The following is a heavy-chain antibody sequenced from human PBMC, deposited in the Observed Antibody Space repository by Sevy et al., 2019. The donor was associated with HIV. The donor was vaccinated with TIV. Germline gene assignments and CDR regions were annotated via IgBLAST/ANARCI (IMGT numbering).Heavy chain of an antibody. D-gene: IGHD6-19*01. Sequence: ASVKVSCKASGYTFTNYDISWVRQATGQGLEWMGWMNPNSGNTGYAQKFQGRVTMIRNTSMSTAYMELSSLTSDDTAVYYCARDLAGSKQWGWFDPWGQGTLVTVSS. CDR3: ARDLAGSKQWGWFDP. CDR2: MNPNSGNT. J-gene: IGHJ5*02. V-gene: IGHV1-8*01. CDR1: GYTFTNYD.